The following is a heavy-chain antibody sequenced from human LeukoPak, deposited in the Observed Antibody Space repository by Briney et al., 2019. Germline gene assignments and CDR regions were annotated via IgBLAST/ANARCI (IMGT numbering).Heavy chain of an antibody. CDR1: GGSFSGYY. Sequence: PSETLSLTCAVYGGSFSGYYWSWIRQPPGKGLEWIGEINHSGSTNYNPSLKSPVTISVDTSKNQFSLKLSSVTAADTAVYYCASVREGGVHDREEYPHYFDYWGQGTLVTVSS. J-gene: IGHJ4*02. CDR2: INHSGST. D-gene: IGHD1-1*01. V-gene: IGHV4-34*01. CDR3: ASVREGGVHDREEYPHYFDY.